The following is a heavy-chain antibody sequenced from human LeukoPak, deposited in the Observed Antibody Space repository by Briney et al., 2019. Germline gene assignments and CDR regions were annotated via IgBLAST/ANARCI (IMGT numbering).Heavy chain of an antibody. CDR3: AKGITVTKSIDAFDI. J-gene: IGHJ3*02. D-gene: IGHD4-17*01. Sequence: SETLSLTCTVSGGSISSSSYYWGWIRQPPGKGLEWIGSIYYSGSTYYNPSLKSRVTISVDTSKNQFSLKLSSVTAADTAVYYCAKGITVTKSIDAFDIWGQGTIVTVSS. CDR2: IYYSGST. CDR1: GGSISSSSYY. V-gene: IGHV4-39*01.